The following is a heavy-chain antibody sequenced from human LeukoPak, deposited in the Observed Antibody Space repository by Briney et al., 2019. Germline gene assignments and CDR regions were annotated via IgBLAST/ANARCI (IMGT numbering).Heavy chain of an antibody. V-gene: IGHV1-2*02. CDR2: INPNSGGT. D-gene: IGHD3-9*01. Sequence: GASVKVSCKASGYTFTGYYMHWVRQAPGQGLEWMGWINPNSGGTNYAQKFQGRVTMTRDTSISTAYMGLSRLRSDDTAVYYCARGPQDRYFDWLLFRGPHCFDYWGQGTLVTVSS. CDR1: GYTFTGYY. J-gene: IGHJ4*02. CDR3: ARGPQDRYFDWLLFRGPHCFDY.